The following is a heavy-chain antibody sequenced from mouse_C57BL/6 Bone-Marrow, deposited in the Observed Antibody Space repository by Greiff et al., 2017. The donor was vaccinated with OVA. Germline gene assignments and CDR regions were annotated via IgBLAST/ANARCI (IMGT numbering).Heavy chain of an antibody. CDR2: IDPENGDT. V-gene: IGHV14-4*01. D-gene: IGHD2-4*01. CDR1: GFNIKDVY. CDR3: TTCYDFSFDY. Sequence: VQLQQSGAELVRPGASVKLSCTASGFNIKDVYMHWVKQRPEQGLEWIGWIDPENGDTEYASKFQGKATITADTSSNTAYLQLSSLTSEDTAVYYCTTCYDFSFDYWGQGTTLTVSS. J-gene: IGHJ2*01.